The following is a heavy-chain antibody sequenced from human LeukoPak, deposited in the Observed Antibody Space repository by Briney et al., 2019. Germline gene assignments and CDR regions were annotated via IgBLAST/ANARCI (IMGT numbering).Heavy chain of an antibody. J-gene: IGHJ1*01. Sequence: GSSVKVSCKASGGTFSSYAISWVRQAPGQGLEWMGRFIPIFGTANYAQKFQGRVTITTDESTSTAYMELSSLRSEDTAVYYCARSGGYYDSSGYPAEYFQHWGQGTLVTVSS. CDR3: ARSGGYYDSSGYPAEYFQH. CDR2: FIPIFGTA. V-gene: IGHV1-69*05. D-gene: IGHD3-22*01. CDR1: GGTFSSYA.